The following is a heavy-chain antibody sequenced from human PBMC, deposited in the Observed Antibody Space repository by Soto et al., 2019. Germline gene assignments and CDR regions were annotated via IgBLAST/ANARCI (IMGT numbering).Heavy chain of an antibody. J-gene: IGHJ3*01. Sequence: PGGSLRLSCAASGFIFSNYAMSWVRQAPGKGLECVSSVGGSPDDTYYADYVKGRFTVSRDNSKNTLYLQMSCLRAEDTSIYYCAKDRMSYNSVWDPFDVWGQGTMVTVSS. CDR3: AKDRMSYNSVWDPFDV. D-gene: IGHD1-20*01. CDR1: GFIFSNYA. CDR2: VGGSPDDT. V-gene: IGHV3-23*01.